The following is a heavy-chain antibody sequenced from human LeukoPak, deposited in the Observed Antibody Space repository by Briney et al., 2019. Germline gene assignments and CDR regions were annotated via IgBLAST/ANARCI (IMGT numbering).Heavy chain of an antibody. Sequence: GGSLRLSCAGSGLTFSNYAISWVRQAPGKGLEWVAVISFDGDNQYYADSVKGRFTISRDNSKNTVFLQMNGLRVEDTAFYYCAREAAGISPWGQGTLVTVSS. CDR1: GLTFSNYA. J-gene: IGHJ4*02. V-gene: IGHV3-30*04. CDR3: AREAAGISP. CDR2: ISFDGDNQ. D-gene: IGHD6-13*01.